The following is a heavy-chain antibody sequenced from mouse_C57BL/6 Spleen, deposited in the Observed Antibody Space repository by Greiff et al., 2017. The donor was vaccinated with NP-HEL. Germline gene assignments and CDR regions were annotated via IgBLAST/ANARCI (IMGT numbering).Heavy chain of an antibody. CDR3: ASGWEDYFDY. V-gene: IGHV5-17*01. CDR2: ISSGSSTI. Sequence: DVKLVESGGGLVKPGGSLKLSCAASGFPFSDYGMHWVRQAPEKGLEWVAYISSGSSTIYYAATVKGRFTISRDNAKNTLFLQMTSLRSEDTAMYYCASGWEDYFDYWGQGTTLTVSS. CDR1: GFPFSDYG. D-gene: IGHD4-1*01. J-gene: IGHJ2*01.